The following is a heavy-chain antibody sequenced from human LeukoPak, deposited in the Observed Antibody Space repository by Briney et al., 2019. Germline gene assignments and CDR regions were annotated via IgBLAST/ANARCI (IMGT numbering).Heavy chain of an antibody. CDR1: GFAFSSLA. CDR3: AKDARRTSGWYFFDY. Sequence: GGSLRLSCAASGFAFSSLAMGWVRQAPGKGLEWVSVISDSGSITYYADSVKGRFTISRDNSKNTLFPQMNSLRAEDTAVYYCAKDARRTSGWYFFDYWGQGTLVTVSS. V-gene: IGHV3-23*01. CDR2: ISDSGSIT. J-gene: IGHJ4*02. D-gene: IGHD6-19*01.